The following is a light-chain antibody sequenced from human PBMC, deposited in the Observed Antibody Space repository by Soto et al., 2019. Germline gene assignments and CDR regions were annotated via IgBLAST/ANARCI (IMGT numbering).Light chain of an antibody. Sequence: EIWLTQSPGTLSLCPGERATLSCRASQSVISSYLAWYQQKPGQAPRLLLYGASSRATGIPDRFSGSGSGTDFTLTISRLEPEDFAVYYCQRYSTSPWTFGQGTKVDIK. V-gene: IGKV3-20*01. CDR2: GAS. CDR3: QRYSTSPWT. J-gene: IGKJ1*01. CDR1: QSVISSY.